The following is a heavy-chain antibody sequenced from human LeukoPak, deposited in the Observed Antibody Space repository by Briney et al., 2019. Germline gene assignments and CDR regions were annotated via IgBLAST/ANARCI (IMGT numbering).Heavy chain of an antibody. Sequence: SETLSLTCAVYGGSFSGYYWSWIRQPPGKGLEWIGEINHSGSTNYNPSLKSRVTISVDTSKNQFSLKLSSVTAADTAVYYCAREFLWFHYYMDVWGKGTTVTVSS. V-gene: IGHV4-34*01. CDR1: GGSFSGYY. J-gene: IGHJ6*03. CDR2: INHSGST. CDR3: AREFLWFHYYMDV. D-gene: IGHD3-10*01.